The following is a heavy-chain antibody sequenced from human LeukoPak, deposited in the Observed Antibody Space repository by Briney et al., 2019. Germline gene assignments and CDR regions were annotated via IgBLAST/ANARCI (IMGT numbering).Heavy chain of an antibody. D-gene: IGHD3-22*01. Sequence: PGGSLRLSCAASGFTFSSYGMTWVRQAPGKGLEWVSAIYGGSSTHYADSVKGRFIISRDNSKSTLYLQMNTLRAEDTAVYYCASYYDTSGHYVDYWGQGTLVTVSS. J-gene: IGHJ4*02. CDR1: GFTFSSYG. CDR2: IYGGSST. V-gene: IGHV3-66*01. CDR3: ASYYDTSGHYVDY.